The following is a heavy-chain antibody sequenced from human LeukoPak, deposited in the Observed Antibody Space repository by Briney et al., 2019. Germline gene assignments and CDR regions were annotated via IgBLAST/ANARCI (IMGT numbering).Heavy chain of an antibody. CDR2: IYHSGST. Sequence: PPETLSLTCAVSGGSISSSNWWSWVRQPPGKGLEWIGEIYHSGSTNYNPSLKSRVTISVDKSKNQFSLKLSSVTAADTAVYYCAKSGWRLYYYYGMDVWGQGTTVTVSS. V-gene: IGHV4-4*03. J-gene: IGHJ6*02. D-gene: IGHD6-19*01. CDR1: GGSISSSNW. CDR3: AKSGWRLYYYYGMDV.